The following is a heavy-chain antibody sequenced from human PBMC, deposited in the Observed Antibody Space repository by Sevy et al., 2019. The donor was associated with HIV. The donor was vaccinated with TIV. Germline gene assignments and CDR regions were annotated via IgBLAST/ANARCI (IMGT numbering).Heavy chain of an antibody. CDR3: ARDRDYGGDAFDI. D-gene: IGHD4-17*01. J-gene: IGHJ3*02. Sequence: GGSLRLSCAASGFTFSSYGMHWVRQAPGKGLEWVVVIWYDGSNKYYADSVKGRFTISRDNSKNTLYLQMNSLRAEDTAVYYCARDRDYGGDAFDIWGQGTIVTVSS. CDR1: GFTFSSYG. V-gene: IGHV3-33*01. CDR2: IWYDGSNK.